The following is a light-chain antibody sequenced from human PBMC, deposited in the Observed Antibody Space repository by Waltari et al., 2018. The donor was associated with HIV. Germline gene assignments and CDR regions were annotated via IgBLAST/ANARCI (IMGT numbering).Light chain of an antibody. J-gene: IGKJ4*01. CDR2: GTS. CDR3: QQAYSFPLT. CDR1: QGISTY. Sequence: QMTQSPFSVSASVGDRVTVTCRASQGISTYLAWYQQKPGRAPKLQIFGTSTLQSGVPPRFRGSGSGTDFTLTISDLQPEDFATYYCQQAYSFPLTFGGGTRVE. V-gene: IGKV1-12*01.